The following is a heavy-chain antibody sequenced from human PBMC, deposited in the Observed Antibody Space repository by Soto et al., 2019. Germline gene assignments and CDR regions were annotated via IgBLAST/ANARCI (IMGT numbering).Heavy chain of an antibody. Sequence: QVQLVQSGAEVKKPGASVRISCRTSGYTFTSYAITWLRHAPGQRLEWMGWINGGNGDTKYSQKFQDRLSMTRDTSATTGSLGLSSLTSEDTAIYYCARGPLFLYSADFRWGQGTLVTVSS. CDR2: INGGNGDT. J-gene: IGHJ4*02. CDR3: ARGPLFLYSADFR. D-gene: IGHD1-26*01. CDR1: GYTFTSYA. V-gene: IGHV1-3*01.